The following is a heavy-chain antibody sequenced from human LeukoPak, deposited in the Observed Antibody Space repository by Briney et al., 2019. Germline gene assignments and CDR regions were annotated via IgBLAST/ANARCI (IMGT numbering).Heavy chain of an antibody. CDR1: GGTISSYD. CDR2: IYYSGST. Sequence: SETLSFTGTASGGTISSYDWSWIGHPPGKGRKWMGYIYYSGSTNYNPSLKSRVTISVDTSKNQFSLKQSSVTAADTAVYYCAGHYYDSSGAAGWGQGTLVTVSS. J-gene: IGHJ4*02. D-gene: IGHD3-22*01. V-gene: IGHV4-59*01. CDR3: AGHYYDSSGAAG.